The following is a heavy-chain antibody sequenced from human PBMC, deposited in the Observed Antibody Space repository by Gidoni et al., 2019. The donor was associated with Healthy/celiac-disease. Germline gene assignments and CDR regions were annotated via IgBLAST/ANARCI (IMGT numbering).Heavy chain of an antibody. CDR2: IRSSGSTI. D-gene: IGHD3-10*01. CDR1: GFTFSSYE. CDR3: ALMVRGAIYGKDV. J-gene: IGHJ6*02. Sequence: EVQLVESGGGLVQPGGYLRLSCSASGFTFSSYEMNWVRKAPGKGLEWVSYIRSSGSTIYNADSVKGRFTISRDNGKNALYLQRSSLRAEDTAVYDCALMVRGAIYGKDVWGQGTTVTVSS. V-gene: IGHV3-48*03.